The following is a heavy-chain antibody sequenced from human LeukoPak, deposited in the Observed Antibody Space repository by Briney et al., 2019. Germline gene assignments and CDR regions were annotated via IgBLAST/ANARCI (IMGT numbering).Heavy chain of an antibody. CDR1: GFTFSAHH. J-gene: IGHJ6*03. CDR3: ARGEAAGDNRGGYYYFYMDV. Sequence: GGSLRLSCATSGFTFSAHHMNWVRQDPGKWLEWVSGITASGATTYYADCVAGGLTLSRDSSQSSIFLLMNSMRDEETAVYYCARGEAAGDNRGGYYYFYMDVWGKGTTVTVSS. D-gene: IGHD6-25*01. V-gene: IGHV3-23*01. CDR2: ITASGATT.